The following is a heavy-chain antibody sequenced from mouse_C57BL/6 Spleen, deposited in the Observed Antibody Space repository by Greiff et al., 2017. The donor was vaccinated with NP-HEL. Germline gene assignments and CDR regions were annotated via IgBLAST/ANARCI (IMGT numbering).Heavy chain of an antibody. CDR1: GYTFTSYW. CDR3: ARRDGSRYYYAMDY. CDR2: IDPSDSYT. J-gene: IGHJ4*01. Sequence: QVQLQQPGAELVRPGTSVKLSCKASGYTFTSYWMHWVKQRPGQGLEWIGVIDPSDSYTNYNQKFKGKATLTVDTSSSTAYMQLSSLTSEDSAVYYCARRDGSRYYYAMDYWGQGTSVTVSS. V-gene: IGHV1-59*01. D-gene: IGHD1-1*01.